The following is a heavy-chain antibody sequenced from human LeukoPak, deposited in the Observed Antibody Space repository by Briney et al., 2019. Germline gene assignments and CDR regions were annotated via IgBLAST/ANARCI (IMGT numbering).Heavy chain of an antibody. CDR1: GYTFTGYY. D-gene: IGHD5-18*01. Sequence: GASVKVSCKASGYTFTGYYMHWVRQAPGQGLEWMGWINPNSDGTNYAQKFQGRVTMTRDTSISTAYMELSRLRSDDTAVYYCARRGYSYGYDYWGQGTLVTVSS. J-gene: IGHJ4*02. CDR2: INPNSDGT. V-gene: IGHV1-2*02. CDR3: ARRGYSYGYDY.